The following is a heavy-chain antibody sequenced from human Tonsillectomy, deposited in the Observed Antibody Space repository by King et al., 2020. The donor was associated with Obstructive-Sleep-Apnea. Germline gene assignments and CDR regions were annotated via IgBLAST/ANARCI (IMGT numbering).Heavy chain of an antibody. CDR2: ISSSSSYL. J-gene: IGHJ6*02. V-gene: IGHV3-21*01. D-gene: IGHD2-2*01. CDR3: ARDEEYQLPHLKGGTYSYYYVMDV. CDR1: GFTFTSYS. Sequence: VQLVESGGGLVKPGGSLRLSCAASGFTFTSYSMNWFGQAPGKGLEWVSSISSSSSYLYYADSVKGRFTISRDNAKNSLYLQMNSLRAEDTAVYYCARDEEYQLPHLKGGTYSYYYVMDVWGQGTTVTVSS.